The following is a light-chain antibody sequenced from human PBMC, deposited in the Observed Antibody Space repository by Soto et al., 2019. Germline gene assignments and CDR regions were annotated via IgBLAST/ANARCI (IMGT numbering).Light chain of an antibody. CDR3: SSYTDINIVV. CDR1: SRDLGGYNY. Sequence: SALTQPASVSGSPGQSITLSCTGTSRDLGGYNYVSWYQQHPDKAPKLIISEVATRPSGVSTRFSGSKSGNTASLTISGLQADDEAYYYCSSYTDINIVVFGGGTKLTVL. CDR2: EVA. V-gene: IGLV2-14*01. J-gene: IGLJ2*01.